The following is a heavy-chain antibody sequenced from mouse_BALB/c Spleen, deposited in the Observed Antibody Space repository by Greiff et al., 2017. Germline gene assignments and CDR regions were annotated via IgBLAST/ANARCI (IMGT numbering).Heavy chain of an antibody. V-gene: IGHV2-9*02. CDR3: ARGHYDYDGRYAMDY. CDR1: GFSLTSYG. J-gene: IGHJ4*01. D-gene: IGHD2-4*01. Sequence: VKLMESGPGLVAPSQSLSITCTVSGFSLTSYGVHWVRQPPGKGLEWLGVIWAGGSTNYNSALMSRLSISKDNSKSQVFLKMNSLQTDDTAMYYCARGHYDYDGRYAMDYWGQGTSVTVSS. CDR2: IWAGGST.